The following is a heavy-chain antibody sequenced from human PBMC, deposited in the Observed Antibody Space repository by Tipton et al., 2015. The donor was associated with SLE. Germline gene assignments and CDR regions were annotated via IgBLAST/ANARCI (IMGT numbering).Heavy chain of an antibody. CDR2: VYYSGYT. D-gene: IGHD3-10*01. J-gene: IGHJ6*03. CDR1: GGSISSYY. Sequence: LRLSCTVSGGSISSYYWGWIRQPPGKGLEWIGSVYYSGYTFYNPSLKSRVTISGDTSKNQFSLRVSSVTAADTAVYYCARGNYASESYYRLYMDVWGKGTTVTVSS. CDR3: ARGNYASESYYRLYMDV. V-gene: IGHV4-39*07.